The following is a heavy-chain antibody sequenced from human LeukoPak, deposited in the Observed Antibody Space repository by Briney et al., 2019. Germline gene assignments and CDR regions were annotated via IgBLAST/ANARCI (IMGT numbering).Heavy chain of an antibody. CDR2: INHSGST. D-gene: IGHD3-10*01. CDR3: ARGTITMVRGVPHRHYGMDV. V-gene: IGHV4-34*01. Sequence: SETLSLTCAVYGGSFSGYYWSWIRQPPGKGLEWIGEINHSGSTNYNPSLKSRVTISVDTSKNQFSLKLSSVTAADTAVYYCARGTITMVRGVPHRHYGMDVWGQGTTVTVSS. J-gene: IGHJ6*02. CDR1: GGSFSGYY.